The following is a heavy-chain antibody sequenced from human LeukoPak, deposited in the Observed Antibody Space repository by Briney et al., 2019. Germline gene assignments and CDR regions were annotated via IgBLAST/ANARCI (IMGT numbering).Heavy chain of an antibody. J-gene: IGHJ4*02. Sequence: GASVKVSCKVSGYTFTSNGISWVRQAHGQGLEWMGWASAYNDHTNYAQKLQGRVTMTTDTSTSTAYMELRSLRSDDTAVYYCARDPATMIVVAPNFDYWGQGTLVTVSS. CDR1: GYTFTSNG. D-gene: IGHD3-22*01. V-gene: IGHV1-18*01. CDR3: ARDPATMIVVAPNFDY. CDR2: ASAYNDHT.